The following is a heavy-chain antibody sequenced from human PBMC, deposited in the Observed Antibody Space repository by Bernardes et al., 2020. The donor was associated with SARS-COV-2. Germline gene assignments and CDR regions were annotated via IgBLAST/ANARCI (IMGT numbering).Heavy chain of an antibody. CDR2: ISGSADST. CDR1: GFTFTSYA. J-gene: IGHJ4*02. CDR3: AISPSRRLEGGWDH. D-gene: IGHD6-19*01. V-gene: IGHV3-23*01. Sequence: GSLRLSCAASGFTFTSYAVGWVRQAPGKGLEWVSAISGSADSTFYGDSVKGRFTISRDNSKKTVDLQMNSLRAEDTAVYYCAISPSRRLEGGWDHWGQGTLVTVSS.